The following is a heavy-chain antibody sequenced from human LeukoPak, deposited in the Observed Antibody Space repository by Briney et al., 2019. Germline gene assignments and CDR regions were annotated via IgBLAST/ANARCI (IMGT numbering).Heavy chain of an antibody. Sequence: SETLSLTCSVSGDSIGSGDYYWNWIRQTPGEGLEWIGYIYHSGSTSYNPSLKSRVTISIDKSKNQFSLNLSSVTAADTAMYYCVRAAGLFDIWGQGTMVTVSS. J-gene: IGHJ3*02. CDR2: IYHSGST. CDR1: GDSIGSGDYY. CDR3: VRAAGLFDI. V-gene: IGHV4-30-4*01.